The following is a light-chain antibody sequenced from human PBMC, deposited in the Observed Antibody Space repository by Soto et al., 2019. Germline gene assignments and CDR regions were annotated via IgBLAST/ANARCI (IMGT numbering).Light chain of an antibody. Sequence: QSALTQPASVSALPGQSITILCTGTDSDIGAYNYVSWYQHQPGTAPKLLIYEVTYRPSGVSTRFSGSKSGSTAFLTISGLRAEDEADYYCSSQRSGTTLVVFGGGTKLTVL. V-gene: IGLV2-14*01. CDR2: EVT. CDR3: SSQRSGTTLVV. CDR1: DSDIGAYNY. J-gene: IGLJ2*01.